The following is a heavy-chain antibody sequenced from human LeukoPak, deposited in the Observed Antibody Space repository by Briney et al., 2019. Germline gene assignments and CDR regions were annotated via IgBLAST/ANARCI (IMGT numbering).Heavy chain of an antibody. Sequence: PSETLSLTCAVYGGSFSGYYWSWIRQPPGKGLEWIGEINHSGSTNYNPSLKSRVTISVDTSKNQFSLKLSSVTAADTAVYYCAREAKYYYEPWGQGTLVTVSS. V-gene: IGHV4-34*01. CDR2: INHSGST. CDR1: GGSFSGYY. J-gene: IGHJ4*02. CDR3: AREAKYYYEP. D-gene: IGHD3-22*01.